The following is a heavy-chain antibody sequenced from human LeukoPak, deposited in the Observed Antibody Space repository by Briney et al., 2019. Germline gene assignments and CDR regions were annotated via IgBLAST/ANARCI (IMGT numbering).Heavy chain of an antibody. Sequence: GGSLRLSCAASGFTFSSYWMHWVRQAPGKGLVWVSRINSDGSSTSYADSVKGRFTISRDNAKNTLYLQMNSLRAEDTAVYYCARSMDSYGDSPDFDYWGQGTLVTVSS. V-gene: IGHV3-74*01. CDR3: ARSMDSYGDSPDFDY. CDR2: INSDGSST. J-gene: IGHJ4*02. CDR1: GFTFSSYW. D-gene: IGHD4-17*01.